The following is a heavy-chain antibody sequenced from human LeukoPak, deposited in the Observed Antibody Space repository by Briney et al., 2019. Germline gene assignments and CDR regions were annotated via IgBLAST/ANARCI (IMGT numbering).Heavy chain of an antibody. CDR3: AVLMTGSYYMDV. Sequence: SETLSLTCIVSGGSNSSSSYYWGWIRQPPGKGLEWIGSIYYSGSTYYNPSLKSRVTISVDTSKNQFSLKLSSVTAADTAVYYCAVLMTGSYYMDVWGKGTTVTVSS. D-gene: IGHD3-9*01. CDR2: IYYSGST. J-gene: IGHJ6*03. V-gene: IGHV4-39*01. CDR1: GGSNSSSSYY.